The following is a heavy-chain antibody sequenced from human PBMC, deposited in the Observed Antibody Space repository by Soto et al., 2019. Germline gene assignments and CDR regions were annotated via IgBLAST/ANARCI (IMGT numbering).Heavy chain of an antibody. CDR1: GYTFTSYA. CDR3: ARDRSPGSIRGLIRQTLFDS. D-gene: IGHD3-10*01. Sequence: EASVKVSCKASGYTFTSYAMHCVRQAPGQRLEWMGWINAGNGNTKYSQKFQGRVTITRDTSASTAYMELSSLRSEDTAVYYCARDRSPGSIRGLIRQTLFDSWGQGTLVTV. V-gene: IGHV1-3*01. J-gene: IGHJ4*02. CDR2: INAGNGNT.